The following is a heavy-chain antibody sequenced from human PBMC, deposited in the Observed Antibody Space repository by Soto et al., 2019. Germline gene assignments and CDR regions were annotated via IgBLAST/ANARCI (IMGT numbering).Heavy chain of an antibody. CDR2: IYYSGST. Sequence: SATLSLTCTVSGGSISSGGYYWSWIRQHPGKGLEWIGYIYYSGSTYYNPSLKSRVTISVDTSKNQFSLKLSSVTAADTAVYYCARDQYDSSGYPDAFDIWGQGTLVTVSS. V-gene: IGHV4-31*03. J-gene: IGHJ4*02. CDR3: ARDQYDSSGYPDAFDI. D-gene: IGHD3-22*01. CDR1: GGSISSGGYY.